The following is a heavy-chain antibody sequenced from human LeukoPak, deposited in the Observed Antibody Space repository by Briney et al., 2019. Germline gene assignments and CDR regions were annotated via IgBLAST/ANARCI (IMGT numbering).Heavy chain of an antibody. CDR3: ARHAPVGATYFDY. CDR2: IYYSGST. Sequence: PSETLSLTCTVSKGSMSSYYWSWIRQPPGKGLEWIGYIYYSGSTNNNPSLKSRVTISVDTSKNQFSLKLSSVTAADTAVYYCARHAPVGATYFDYWGQGTLVTVSS. CDR1: KGSMSSYY. V-gene: IGHV4-59*08. D-gene: IGHD1-26*01. J-gene: IGHJ4*02.